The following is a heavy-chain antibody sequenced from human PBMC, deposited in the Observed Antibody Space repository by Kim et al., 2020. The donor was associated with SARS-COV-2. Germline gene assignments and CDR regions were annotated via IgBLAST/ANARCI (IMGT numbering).Heavy chain of an antibody. J-gene: IGHJ2*01. Sequence: GGSLRLSCAASGFTFSSYGMHWVRQAPGKGLEWVAVIWYDGSNKYYADSVKGRFTISRDNSKNTLYLQMNSLRAEDTAVYYCARTIFDDYGDYDRSHWYFDLWGRGTLVTVSS. V-gene: IGHV3-33*08. CDR2: IWYDGSNK. D-gene: IGHD4-17*01. CDR1: GFTFSSYG. CDR3: ARTIFDDYGDYDRSHWYFDL.